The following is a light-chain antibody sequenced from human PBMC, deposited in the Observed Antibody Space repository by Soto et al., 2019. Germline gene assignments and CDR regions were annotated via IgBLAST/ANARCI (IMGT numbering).Light chain of an antibody. CDR3: QQYDDCPPWT. Sequence: EIVMTQSPATLSVSPGERVTLSCRASESVSSNLAWYQQKPGQAPRLLMYGASTRATGIPARFSGSGSGTEFTLTISSLQSEDFAVYYCQQYDDCPPWTFGQGTKVEIK. CDR2: GAS. V-gene: IGKV3-15*01. CDR1: ESVSSN. J-gene: IGKJ1*01.